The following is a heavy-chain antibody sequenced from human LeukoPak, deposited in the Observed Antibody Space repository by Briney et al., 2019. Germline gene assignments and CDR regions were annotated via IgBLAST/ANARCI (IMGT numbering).Heavy chain of an antibody. CDR3: AKEVRGYDILTGYPRWYYGMDV. D-gene: IGHD3-9*01. CDR2: ISGSGGST. CDR1: GFTFSSYA. V-gene: IGHV3-23*01. Sequence: GGSLRLSCAASGFTFSSYAKSWVRQAPGKGLEWVSAISGSGGSTYYEDSVKGRFTISRDNSKNTLYLQMNSLRAEDTAVYYCAKEVRGYDILTGYPRWYYGMDVWGQGTTVTVSS. J-gene: IGHJ6*02.